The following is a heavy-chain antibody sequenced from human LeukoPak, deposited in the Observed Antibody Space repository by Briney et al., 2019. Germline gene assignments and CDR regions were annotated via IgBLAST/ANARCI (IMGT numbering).Heavy chain of an antibody. CDR2: IKQDGSEK. J-gene: IGHJ4*02. D-gene: IGHD6-13*01. V-gene: IGHV3-7*01. CDR1: GFTFSSYW. Sequence: GGSLRLSCAASGFTFSSYWMSWVRQAPGKGLEWVANIKQDGSEKYYVDSVKGRFTISRDNAKNSLYLQMNSLRAEDTAVYYCARGGSSWYRSYFDYWGQGTLVTVSS. CDR3: ARGGSSWYRSYFDY.